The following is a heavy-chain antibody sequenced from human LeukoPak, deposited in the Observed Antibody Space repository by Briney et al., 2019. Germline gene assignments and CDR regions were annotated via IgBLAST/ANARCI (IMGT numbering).Heavy chain of an antibody. CDR3: ARMGGYGRWLRPGAVGY. CDR1: GGSFSGYY. V-gene: IGHV4-34*01. J-gene: IGHJ4*02. CDR2: INHSGST. Sequence: KPSENLSLPCAVYGGSFSGYYWGWIRQPPGKGLGWIGEINHSGSTNYNPSLKSRVTISVDTSKNQFSLKLSSVTAADTAVYYCARMGGYGRWLRPGAVGYWGQGTLVTVSS. D-gene: IGHD5-12*01.